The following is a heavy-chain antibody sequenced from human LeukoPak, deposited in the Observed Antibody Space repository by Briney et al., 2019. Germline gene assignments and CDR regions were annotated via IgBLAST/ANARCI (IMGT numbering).Heavy chain of an antibody. CDR1: GFTFTSSA. D-gene: IGHD3-22*01. CDR3: AAPGYYYDSSGYSFWFDP. J-gene: IGHJ5*02. Sequence: SVKVSCKASGFTFTSSAMQWVRQARGQRLEWIGWIVVGSGNTNYAQKFQERVTLTRDMSTSTAYMELSSLRSEDTAVYYCAAPGYYYDSSGYSFWFDPWGQGTLVTVSS. V-gene: IGHV1-58*02. CDR2: IVVGSGNT.